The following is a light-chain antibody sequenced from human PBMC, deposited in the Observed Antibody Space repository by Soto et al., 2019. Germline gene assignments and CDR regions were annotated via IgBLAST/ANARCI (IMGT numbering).Light chain of an antibody. Sequence: QSVLTQPASVSGSPGQSITISCTGTSSDGGVYNYVSWYPQYTGKAPKLMIYEVNNRPSGVSKRFSGSKSGNTASLTISGLQAEDEADDYCNSYTSSSTLVVFGTGTKVTVL. CDR1: SSDGGVYNY. V-gene: IGLV2-14*01. J-gene: IGLJ1*01. CDR2: EVN. CDR3: NSYTSSSTLVV.